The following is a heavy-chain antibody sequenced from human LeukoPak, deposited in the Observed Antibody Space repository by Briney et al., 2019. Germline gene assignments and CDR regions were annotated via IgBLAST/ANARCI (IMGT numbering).Heavy chain of an antibody. Sequence: ASVKVSCKASGGTFSSYVISWVRQAPGQGLEWMGRIIPILGIANYAQKFQGRVTITADKSTSTAYMELSSLRSEDTAVYYCARERGYSYGYNYWGQGTLVTVSS. J-gene: IGHJ4*02. CDR3: ARERGYSYGYNY. CDR1: GGTFSSYV. V-gene: IGHV1-69*04. D-gene: IGHD5-18*01. CDR2: IIPILGIA.